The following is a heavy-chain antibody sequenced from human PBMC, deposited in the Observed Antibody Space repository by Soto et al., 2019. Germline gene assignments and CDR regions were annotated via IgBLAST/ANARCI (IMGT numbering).Heavy chain of an antibody. J-gene: IGHJ4*02. CDR2: INVGNGNT. D-gene: IGHD2-8*01. CDR3: VNAISSTTSDHY. Sequence: GASVKVSCKASGYTFTTYAMHWVRQAPGQRLEWMGWINVGNGNTKYSQKSPGRFTVSRDSSTNMLYLQMSSLTAEDTAVYYCVNAISSTTSDHYFGQGTLVTVSS. CDR1: GYTFTTYA. V-gene: IGHV1-3*01.